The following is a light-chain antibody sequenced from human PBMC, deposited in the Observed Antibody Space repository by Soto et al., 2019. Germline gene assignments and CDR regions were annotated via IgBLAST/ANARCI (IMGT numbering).Light chain of an antibody. CDR2: GSS. CDR1: HSISSNY. V-gene: IGKV3-20*01. Sequence: EIVLTQSPGTLSLSPVEISPLSCWASHSISSNYLAWYQQKPGQPPRLLISGSSIRATGIPKRFSGSASGTNFTLTISSLEPEDFAVFYCQQYGISPFTFGPGTKVDIK. J-gene: IGKJ3*01. CDR3: QQYGISPFT.